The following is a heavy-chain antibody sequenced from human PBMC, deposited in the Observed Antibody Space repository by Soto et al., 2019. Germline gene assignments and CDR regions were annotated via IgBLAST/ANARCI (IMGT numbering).Heavy chain of an antibody. J-gene: IGHJ6*02. CDR3: AGETYYDFWSGYWDRMDV. V-gene: IGHV1-69*06. D-gene: IGHD3-3*01. CDR2: IIPIFGTA. Sequence: QVQLVQSGAEVKKPGSSVKVSCTASGGTFSSYAISWVRQAPGQGLEWMGGIIPIFGTANYAQKFQGRVTITADKSTSTAYMELSSLRSEDTAVYYCAGETYYDFWSGYWDRMDVWGQGTTVTVSS. CDR1: GGTFSSYA.